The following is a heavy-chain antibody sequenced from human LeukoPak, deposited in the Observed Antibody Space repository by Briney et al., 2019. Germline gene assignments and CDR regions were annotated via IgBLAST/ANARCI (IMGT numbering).Heavy chain of an antibody. CDR2: IYYSGST. CDR1: GGSISSYY. J-gene: IGHJ5*02. Sequence: PSETLSFTCTVSGGSISSYYWSWIRQPPGKGLEWIGYIYYSGSTNYNPSLKSRLTISVDTSKNQFSLSLTSVTAADTAIYYCARTPRSGVWTGYYVWFDPWGQGTLVTVSS. CDR3: ARTPRSGVWTGYYVWFDP. D-gene: IGHD3/OR15-3a*01. V-gene: IGHV4-59*01.